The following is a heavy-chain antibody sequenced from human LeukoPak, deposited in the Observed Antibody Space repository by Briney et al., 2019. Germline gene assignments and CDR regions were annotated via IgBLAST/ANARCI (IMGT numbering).Heavy chain of an antibody. D-gene: IGHD3-22*01. CDR1: GYTLTELS. CDR3: ATGPYYDSSGYPDDAFDI. CDR2: FDPEDGET. Sequence: ASVKVSCKVSGYTLTELSMHSVRQAPGKGLEWMGGFDPEDGETIYAQKFQDRVTMTEDTSTDTAYMELSSLRSEDTAVYYCATGPYYDSSGYPDDAFDIWGQGTMVTVSS. J-gene: IGHJ3*02. V-gene: IGHV1-24*01.